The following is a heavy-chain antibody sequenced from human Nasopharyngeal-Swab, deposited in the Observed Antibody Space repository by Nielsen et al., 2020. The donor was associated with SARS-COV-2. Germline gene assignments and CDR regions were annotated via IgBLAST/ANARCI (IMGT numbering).Heavy chain of an antibody. CDR3: ARDHGSSWYRFFDY. CDR1: GFTFSSYC. CDR2: IWSDVSNK. D-gene: IGHD6-13*01. Sequence: GGSLTLSCAASGFTFSSYCMHWVRQAPGKGLEWVAAIWSDVSNKYYADSVKGRFTISRDHSKNTLYLQMNSLRAADTAVYYCARDHGSSWYRFFDYWGQGTLVTVSS. V-gene: IGHV3-33*01. J-gene: IGHJ4*02.